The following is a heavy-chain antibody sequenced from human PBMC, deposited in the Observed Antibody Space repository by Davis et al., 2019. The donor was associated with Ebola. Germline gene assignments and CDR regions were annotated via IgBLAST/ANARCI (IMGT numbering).Heavy chain of an antibody. CDR2: IKQDGSEK. D-gene: IGHD3-9*01. CDR1: GFTFSSYW. CDR3: ARDGSDYDILTGYFDY. Sequence: GESLKISCAASGFTFSSYWMSWVRQAPGKGLEWVANIKQDGSEKYYVDSVKGRFTISRDNAKNSLYLQMNSLRAEDTAVYYCARDGSDYDILTGYFDYWGQGTLVTVSS. V-gene: IGHV3-7*01. J-gene: IGHJ4*02.